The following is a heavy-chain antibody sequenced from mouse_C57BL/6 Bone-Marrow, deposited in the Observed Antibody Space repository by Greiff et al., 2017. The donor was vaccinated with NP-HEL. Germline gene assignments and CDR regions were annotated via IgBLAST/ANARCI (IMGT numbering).Heavy chain of an antibody. CDR1: GFTFNTYA. CDR2: IRSKSSNYAT. V-gene: IGHV10-3*01. J-gene: IGHJ4*01. D-gene: IGHD2-1*01. CDR3: VRGDYGNYGGYYAMDY. Sequence: DVQLVESGGGLVQPKGSLKLSCAASGFTFNTYAMHWVRQAPGKGLEWVARIRSKSSNYATYYADSVKDRFTISRDDSQSMLYLQMNNLKTEDTAMYYCVRGDYGNYGGYYAMDYWGQGTSVTVSS.